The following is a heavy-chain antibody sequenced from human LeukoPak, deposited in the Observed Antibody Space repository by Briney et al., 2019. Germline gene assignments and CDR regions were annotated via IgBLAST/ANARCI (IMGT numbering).Heavy chain of an antibody. J-gene: IGHJ6*03. CDR3: ARLAAADYYYYMDV. Sequence: SETLSLTCGVSGGSISSNSWWSWVRQPPGQGLEWIGEIYHSGSATYNPSLKSRVTISVDKSKNQLSLKLISVTAADTAVYYCARLAAADYYYYMDVWGKGTTVTVSS. D-gene: IGHD6-13*01. CDR1: GGSISSNSW. V-gene: IGHV4-4*02. CDR2: IYHSGSA.